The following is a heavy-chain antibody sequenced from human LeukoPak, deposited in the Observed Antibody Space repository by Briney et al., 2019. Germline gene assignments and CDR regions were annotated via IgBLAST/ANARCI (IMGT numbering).Heavy chain of an antibody. J-gene: IGHJ4*02. D-gene: IGHD3-10*01. CDR2: IYSSGTT. CDR3: AKKGGSGNLVYFDY. CDR1: GDSISGSY. Sequence: SETLSLTCTVSGDSISGSYWSWIRQPPGQGLEYIGYIYSSGTTNYNPSLKSRFTISVDTSRNQLFLKLTSVTAADTAVYFCAKKGGSGNLVYFDYWGQGALVTVSP. V-gene: IGHV4-4*09.